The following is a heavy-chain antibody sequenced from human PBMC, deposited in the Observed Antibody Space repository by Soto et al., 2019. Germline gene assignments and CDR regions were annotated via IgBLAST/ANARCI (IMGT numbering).Heavy chain of an antibody. D-gene: IGHD5-12*01. CDR2: ISPYSGNT. J-gene: IGHJ6*02. Sequence: QVQLVQSGDEVRKPGSSVKVSCKASGYIFVNYGIAWVRQAPGQGLEWLGWISPYSGNTHYASKVQGRLTITTDTSTSTASMDLGSLTSDGTAVYYCEMVDNYATPTPQDVWGQGTTVTVSS. V-gene: IGHV1-18*01. CDR3: EMVDNYATPTPQDV. CDR1: GYIFVNYG.